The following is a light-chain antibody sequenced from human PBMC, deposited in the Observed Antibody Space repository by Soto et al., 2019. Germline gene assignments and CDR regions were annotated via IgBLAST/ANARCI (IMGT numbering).Light chain of an antibody. CDR2: GAS. CDR3: QQYGYSFRA. Sequence: EILLTQSPGTLSLSPGERATLSCRASQSVSSSYLSWYQLKPGQAPRLLIYGASSRATGIPDRFSDSGSGTDFTLTISRLEPEDFAVYYCQQYGYSFRAFGQGTKVEL. J-gene: IGKJ1*01. CDR1: QSVSSSY. V-gene: IGKV3-20*01.